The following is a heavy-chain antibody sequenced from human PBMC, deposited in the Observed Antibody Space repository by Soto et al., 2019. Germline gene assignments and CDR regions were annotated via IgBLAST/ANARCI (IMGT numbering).Heavy chain of an antibody. J-gene: IGHJ4*02. D-gene: IGHD1-26*01. CDR3: ARRPQYSGEDYFDY. Sequence: SETLSLTCTVSGGSISSYYWSWIRQPPGKGLEWIGYIYYSGSTNYNPSLKSRVTISVDTSKNQFSLKLSSVTAADTAVYYCARRPQYSGEDYFDYWGQGTLVTSPQ. CDR1: GGSISSYY. CDR2: IYYSGST. V-gene: IGHV4-59*08.